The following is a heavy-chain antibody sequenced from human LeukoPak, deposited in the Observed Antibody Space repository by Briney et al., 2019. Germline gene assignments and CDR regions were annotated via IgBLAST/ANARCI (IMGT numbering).Heavy chain of an antibody. D-gene: IGHD3-10*01. CDR2: IYTSGST. CDR1: GGSISSYY. Sequence: SETLSLTCTVSGGSISSYYWSWIRQPPGKGLEWIGYIYTSGSTNYNPSLKSRVTISVDTSKNQFSLKLSSVTAADTAVYYCARRGIYGSGTPDPWGQGTLVTVSS. CDR3: ARRGIYGSGTPDP. J-gene: IGHJ5*02. V-gene: IGHV4-4*09.